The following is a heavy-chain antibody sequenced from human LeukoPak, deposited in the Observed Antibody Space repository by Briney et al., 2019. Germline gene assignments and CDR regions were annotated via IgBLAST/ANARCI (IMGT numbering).Heavy chain of an antibody. CDR3: VSGVGFGDPTGYYGMDV. CDR1: GYTFTSYG. J-gene: IGHJ6*02. D-gene: IGHD3-10*01. CDR2: ISAYNGNT. Sequence: GASVKVSCKASGYTFTSYGISWVRQAPGQGLEWMGWISAYNGNTNYAQKLQGRVTMTTDTSTSTAYMELRSLRSDDTAVYYCVSGVGFGDPTGYYGMDVWGQGTTVTVSS. V-gene: IGHV1-18*01.